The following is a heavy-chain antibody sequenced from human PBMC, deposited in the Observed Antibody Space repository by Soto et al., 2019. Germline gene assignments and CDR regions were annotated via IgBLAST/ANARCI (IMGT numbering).Heavy chain of an antibody. D-gene: IGHD3-22*01. CDR3: ARDNVVTPGPVDY. Sequence: ASVKVSCKASGGTFSSYAISWVRQAPGQGLEWMGGIIANNGTTNYAQKLQGRVTMTTDTSTSTAYMELRSLRSDDTAVYYCARDNVVTPGPVDYWGQGTLVTVSS. CDR1: GGTFSSYA. V-gene: IGHV1-18*01. J-gene: IGHJ4*02. CDR2: IIANNGTT.